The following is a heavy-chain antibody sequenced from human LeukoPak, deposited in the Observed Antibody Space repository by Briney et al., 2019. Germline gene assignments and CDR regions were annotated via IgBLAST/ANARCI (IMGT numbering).Heavy chain of an antibody. CDR3: ARFSDFWSGRFDP. J-gene: IGHJ5*02. Sequence: GESLKISCKGSGYSFTSYWIGWVRQMPGKGLGWMGIIYPGDSDTRYSPSFQGQVTISADKSISTAYLQWSSLKASDTAMYYCARFSDFWSGRFDPWGQGTLVTVSS. D-gene: IGHD3-3*01. CDR2: IYPGDSDT. V-gene: IGHV5-51*01. CDR1: GYSFTSYW.